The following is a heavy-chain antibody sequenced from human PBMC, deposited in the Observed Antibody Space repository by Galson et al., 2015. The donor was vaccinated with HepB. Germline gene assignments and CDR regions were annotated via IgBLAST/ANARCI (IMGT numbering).Heavy chain of an antibody. Sequence: SLRLSCAASGFTFSNAWMSWVRQAPGKGLEWVGRIKSKTDGGTTDYAAPVKGRFTISRDDSKNTLYLQMNSLKTEDTAVYYCTTERILRYFDAAENWFDPWGQGTLVTVSS. CDR3: TTERILRYFDAAENWFDP. V-gene: IGHV3-15*01. CDR2: IKSKTDGGTT. J-gene: IGHJ5*02. D-gene: IGHD3-9*01. CDR1: GFTFSNAW.